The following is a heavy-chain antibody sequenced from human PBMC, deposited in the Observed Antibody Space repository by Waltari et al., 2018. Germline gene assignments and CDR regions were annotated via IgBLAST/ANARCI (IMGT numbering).Heavy chain of an antibody. J-gene: IGHJ4*02. V-gene: IGHV3-23*01. D-gene: IGHD6-19*01. Sequence: EVELLESGGGLAQPGGSLRLSCAASGYTFSSYAMSWVRQAPGKVRGGVAGMSGSGGSTYYADSVKGRFTMSRDNSRNVLYLQMNSMTAEDTAVYYCAKGNSSGWYNFDYWGQGTLVTVSS. CDR3: AKGNSSGWYNFDY. CDR1: GYTFSSYA. CDR2: MSGSGGST.